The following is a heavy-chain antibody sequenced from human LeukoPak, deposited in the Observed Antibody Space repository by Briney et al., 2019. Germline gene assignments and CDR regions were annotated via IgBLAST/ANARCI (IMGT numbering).Heavy chain of an antibody. CDR1: GYTFTSYD. J-gene: IGHJ4*02. Sequence: ASVKVSCKASGYTFTSYDINWVRQAPGQGLEWMGGIIPIFGTANYAQKFQGRVTITTDESTSTAYMELSSLRSEDTAVYYCASEKYYYDSSGYYDYWGQGTLVTVSS. D-gene: IGHD3-22*01. V-gene: IGHV1-69*05. CDR3: ASEKYYYDSSGYYDY. CDR2: IIPIFGTA.